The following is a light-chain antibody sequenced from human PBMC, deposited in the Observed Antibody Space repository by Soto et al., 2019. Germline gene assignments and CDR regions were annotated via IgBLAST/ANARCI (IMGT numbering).Light chain of an antibody. Sequence: DIEMTQSPSSLSASLGDRVTITCRASQSISNYLNWYQHKPAKAPKLLIYAASSLQSGVPTRFSGSGSATAFTLTISSLQPEDFATYYCQQSYHTPLTFGGGTQVEI. V-gene: IGKV1-39*01. J-gene: IGKJ4*01. CDR2: AAS. CDR1: QSISNY. CDR3: QQSYHTPLT.